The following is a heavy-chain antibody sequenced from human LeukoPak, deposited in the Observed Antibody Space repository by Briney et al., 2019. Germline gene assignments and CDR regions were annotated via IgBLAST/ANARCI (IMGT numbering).Heavy chain of an antibody. Sequence: SETLSLACTVSGGSIYSTTFYWGWIRQPPGKGLEGIGSMYYDGSTYHNPSLKSRVTISVDTSKNQFSLKLSSVTAADAALYYCARGADSTGYYPLFYGMDVWGQGTTVTVSS. J-gene: IGHJ6*02. CDR1: GGSIYSTTFY. CDR2: MYYDGST. CDR3: ARGADSTGYYPLFYGMDV. V-gene: IGHV4-39*07. D-gene: IGHD3-22*01.